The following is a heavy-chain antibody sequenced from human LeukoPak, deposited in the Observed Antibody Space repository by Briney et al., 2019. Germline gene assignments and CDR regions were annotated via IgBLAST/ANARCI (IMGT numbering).Heavy chain of an antibody. J-gene: IGHJ6*03. D-gene: IGHD6-13*01. CDR3: ARARAAAGHYYYYYYMDV. Sequence: GGSLRLSCAASGFTFDDYGMSWVRQAPGKGLEWVSGINWNGGSTGYADSVKGRFTISRDNAKNSLYLQMNSLRAEDTAVYYCARARAAAGHYYYYYYMDVWGKGTTVTVSS. V-gene: IGHV3-20*04. CDR2: INWNGGST. CDR1: GFTFDDYG.